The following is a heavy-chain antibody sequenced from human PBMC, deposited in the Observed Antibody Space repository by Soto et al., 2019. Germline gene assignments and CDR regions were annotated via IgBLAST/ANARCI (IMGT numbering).Heavy chain of an antibody. Sequence: PGGSLRLSCAASGFTFSSYAMSWVRQAPGKGLEWVSAISGSGGSTYYADSVKGRFTISRDNSKNTLYLQMNSLRAEDTAVYYCAKDIRYSSSWYSDYWGQGTLVTVSS. CDR1: GFTFSSYA. CDR3: AKDIRYSSSWYSDY. D-gene: IGHD6-13*01. J-gene: IGHJ4*02. V-gene: IGHV3-23*01. CDR2: ISGSGGST.